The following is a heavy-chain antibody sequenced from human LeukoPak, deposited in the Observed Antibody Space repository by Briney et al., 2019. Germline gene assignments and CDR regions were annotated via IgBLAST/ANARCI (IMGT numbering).Heavy chain of an antibody. D-gene: IGHD2-2*01. V-gene: IGHV4-4*07. CDR3: ARDCSSTSCLLGAFDI. Sequence: PSETLSLTCTVSGGSISSYYWSWIRQPAGKGLEWIGRICTSGSTNYNPSLKSRVTMSVDTSKNQFSLKLSSVTAADTAVYYCARDCSSTSCLLGAFDIWGQGTMVTVSS. CDR2: ICTSGST. CDR1: GGSISSYY. J-gene: IGHJ3*02.